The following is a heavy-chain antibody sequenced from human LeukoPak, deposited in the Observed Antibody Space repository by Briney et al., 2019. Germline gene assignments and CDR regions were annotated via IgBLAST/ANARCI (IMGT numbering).Heavy chain of an antibody. V-gene: IGHV4-59*08. CDR1: GGSISSHY. J-gene: IGHJ6*04. CDR3: ARRRLAAASMDV. D-gene: IGHD6-13*01. CDR2: IYYSGST. Sequence: SETLSLTCTVSGGSISSHYWSWIRQPPGRGLEWIGYIYYSGSTNYNPSLQSRVTMSLDTSKNQFSLKLSSVTAADTAVYYCARRRLAAASMDVWGKGTTVTASS.